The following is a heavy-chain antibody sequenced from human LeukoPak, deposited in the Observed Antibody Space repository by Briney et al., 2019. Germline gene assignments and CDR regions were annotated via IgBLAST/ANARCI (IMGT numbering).Heavy chain of an antibody. CDR2: TYYRSTWYN. Sequence: SQTLSLTCAISGDSVSSNSVTWNWIRQSPSRGLEWLGRTYYRSTWYNDYAVFVRGRITVNPDTSKNQFSLHLNSVTPEDTAVYYCARRLTQYDCFDPWGQGILVTVSS. D-gene: IGHD2-2*01. J-gene: IGHJ5*02. V-gene: IGHV6-1*01. CDR1: GDSVSSNSVT. CDR3: ARRLTQYDCFDP.